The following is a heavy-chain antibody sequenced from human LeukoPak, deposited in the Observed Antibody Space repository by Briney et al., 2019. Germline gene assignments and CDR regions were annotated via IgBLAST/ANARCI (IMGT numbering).Heavy chain of an antibody. CDR2: IWSDGNNE. CDR3: ARDGLTDSSGYTVIDN. J-gene: IGHJ4*02. CDR1: GFAVSSKY. Sequence: GGSLRLSCAASGFAVSSKYMTWVRQAPGKGLGWVAVIWSDGNNEYYSDSVKGRFTISRDNSNNTLYLEMNSLRAEDTAVYYCARDGLTDSSGYTVIDNWGQGTLVTVSS. V-gene: IGHV3-33*08. D-gene: IGHD3-22*01.